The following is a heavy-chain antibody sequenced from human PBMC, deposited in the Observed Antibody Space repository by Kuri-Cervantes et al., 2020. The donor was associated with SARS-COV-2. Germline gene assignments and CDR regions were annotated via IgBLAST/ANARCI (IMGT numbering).Heavy chain of an antibody. CDR2: IYYSGST. D-gene: IGHD3-10*01. J-gene: IGHJ6*02. CDR3: ARLVVRGVPRNAMDV. V-gene: IGHV4-59*01. Sequence: GSLRLSCTVSGGSISSYYWSWIRQPPGKGLEWIGYIYYSGSTNYNPSLKSRVTISVDTSKNQFSLKLSSVTAADTAVYYCARLVVRGVPRNAMDVWGQGTTVTVSS. CDR1: GGSISSYY.